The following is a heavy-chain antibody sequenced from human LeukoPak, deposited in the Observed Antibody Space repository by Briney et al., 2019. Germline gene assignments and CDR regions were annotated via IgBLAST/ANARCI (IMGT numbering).Heavy chain of an antibody. D-gene: IGHD3-10*01. Sequence: GGSLRLSCAASGFTFSSYAMYWVRQAPGKGLEWVAVISYDGSDKFYADSVKGRFTISRDNAKNTLYLQMNSLRAEDTAIYYCARDVGEYQILGFDYWGQGTLVTVSS. CDR3: ARDVGEYQILGFDY. CDR2: ISYDGSDK. J-gene: IGHJ4*02. V-gene: IGHV3-30*04. CDR1: GFTFSSYA.